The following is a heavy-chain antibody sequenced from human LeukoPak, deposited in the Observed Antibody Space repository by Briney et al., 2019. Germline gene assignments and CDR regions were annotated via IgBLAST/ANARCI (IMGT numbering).Heavy chain of an antibody. V-gene: IGHV3-7*03. CDR3: ARVADFWSGYPPAAFDI. CDR2: IKQDGSEK. CDR1: GFTFSSYW. Sequence: GGSLRLSCAASGFTFSSYWMSWVRQAPGKGLEWVANIKQDGSEKYYVDSVKGRFTISRDNAKNSLYLQMNSLRAEDTAVYYCARVADFWSGYPPAAFDIWGQGTMVTVSS. D-gene: IGHD3-3*01. J-gene: IGHJ3*02.